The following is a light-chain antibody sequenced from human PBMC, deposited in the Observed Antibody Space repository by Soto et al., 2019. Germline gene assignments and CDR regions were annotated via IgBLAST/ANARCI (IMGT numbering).Light chain of an antibody. Sequence: QSVLTQPPSASGTPGQRVTISCSGSNSNIGSNNVNWYQQLPGTAPKLLIYNNNQRPSGVPDRFSASKSGTSASLAISGLQSEDEADYYCATRDDGLTGSWVFGGGTQLTVL. CDR1: NSNIGSNN. CDR2: NNN. V-gene: IGLV1-44*01. J-gene: IGLJ3*02. CDR3: ATRDDGLTGSWV.